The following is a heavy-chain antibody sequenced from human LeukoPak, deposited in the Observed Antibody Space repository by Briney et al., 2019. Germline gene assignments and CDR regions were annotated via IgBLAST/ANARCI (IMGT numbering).Heavy chain of an antibody. D-gene: IGHD3-9*01. J-gene: IGHJ3*02. CDR1: GYTFTDYY. Sequence: ASVKVSCKASGYTFTDYYLHWVRQAPGQGLEWMGWINPNSGGTNYAQKFQGRVTMTRDTSISTAYMELSRLRSDDTAVYYCASFGNYDILTGYYHHDAFDIWGQGTMVTVSS. CDR3: ASFGNYDILTGYYHHDAFDI. V-gene: IGHV1-2*02. CDR2: INPNSGGT.